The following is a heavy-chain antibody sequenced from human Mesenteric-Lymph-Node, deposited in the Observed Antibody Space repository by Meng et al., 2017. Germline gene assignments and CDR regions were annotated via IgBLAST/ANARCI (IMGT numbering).Heavy chain of an antibody. J-gene: IGHJ4*02. CDR3: ARMVRSGPFDY. CDR2: IYNNGKA. D-gene: IGHD6-19*01. Sequence: QGRLQASGPGLVRPSETLSLTCTVSGDSVTSNYCWSWIRQSPRKGLELIGYIYNNGKADYNPSLNSRATISLDTSRNYFSLKLNSVTAGDAAVYYCARMVRSGPFDYWGQGIMVTVSS. CDR1: GDSVTSNYC. V-gene: IGHV4-61*03.